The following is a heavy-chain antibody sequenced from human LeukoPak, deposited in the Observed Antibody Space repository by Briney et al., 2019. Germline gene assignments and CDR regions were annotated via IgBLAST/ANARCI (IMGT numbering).Heavy chain of an antibody. Sequence: GASVKVSCKASGGTFSSYAISWVRQAPGQGLEWMGGIIPIFGTANYAQKFQGRVTITTDESTSTAYMELSSLRSEDTAVYYCARGPYSSTPYYYYYYMDVWGKGTTVTVSS. CDR3: ARGPYSSTPYYYYYYMDV. D-gene: IGHD6-13*01. V-gene: IGHV1-69*05. J-gene: IGHJ6*03. CDR2: IIPIFGTA. CDR1: GGTFSSYA.